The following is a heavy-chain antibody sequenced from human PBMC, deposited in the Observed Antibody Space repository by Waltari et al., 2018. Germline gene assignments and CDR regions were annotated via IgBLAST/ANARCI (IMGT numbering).Heavy chain of an antibody. J-gene: IGHJ4*02. CDR3: ARVQAVAGPLGY. V-gene: IGHV4-38-2*02. Sequence: QVQLQESGPGLVKPSETLSLTCTVSGYSISSGYYWGWIRQPPGKGLEWIGSIYNSGSTYYNPSLKSRVTISVDTSKNQFSLKLSSVTAADTAVYYCARVQAVAGPLGYWGQGTLVTVSS. CDR1: GYSISSGYY. CDR2: IYNSGST. D-gene: IGHD6-19*01.